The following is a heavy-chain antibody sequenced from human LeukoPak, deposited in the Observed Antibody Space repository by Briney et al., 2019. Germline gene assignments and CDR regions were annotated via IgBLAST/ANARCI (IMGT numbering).Heavy chain of an antibody. CDR3: ARDDPKQWLVHGGDY. V-gene: IGHV3-23*01. D-gene: IGHD6-19*01. Sequence: GGSLRLSCAASGFTFSSYAMSWVRQAPGKGLEWVSAISGSGGSTYYADSVKGRFTISRDNSKNTLYLQMNSLRAEDTAVYYCARDDPKQWLVHGGDYWGQGTLVTVSS. CDR2: ISGSGGST. J-gene: IGHJ4*02. CDR1: GFTFSSYA.